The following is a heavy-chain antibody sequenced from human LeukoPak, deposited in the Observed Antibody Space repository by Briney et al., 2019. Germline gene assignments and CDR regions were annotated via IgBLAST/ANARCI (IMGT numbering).Heavy chain of an antibody. CDR2: ISSSSSYI. CDR3: ASLQYCSSTSCPKNYLDY. J-gene: IGHJ4*02. CDR1: GFTFSSYS. Sequence: TGGSLRLSCAASGFTFSSYSMTWVRQAPGKGLEWVSSISSSSSYIYYADSVKGRFTISRDNAKNSLYLQMNSLRAEDTAVYYCASLQYCSSTSCPKNYLDYWGQGTLVTVSS. V-gene: IGHV3-21*01. D-gene: IGHD2-2*01.